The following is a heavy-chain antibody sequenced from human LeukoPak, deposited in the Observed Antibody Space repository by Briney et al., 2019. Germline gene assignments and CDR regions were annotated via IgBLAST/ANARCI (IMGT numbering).Heavy chain of an antibody. CDR3: ARLYYDFWSGYYSYFDY. Sequence: SETLSLNCAVYGGSFSGYYWSWIRQPPGKGLEWIGEINHSGSTNYNPSLKSRVTISVDTSKNQFSLKLSSVTAADTAVYYCARLYYDFWSGYYSYFDYWGQGTLVTVSS. J-gene: IGHJ4*02. D-gene: IGHD3-3*01. CDR2: INHSGST. CDR1: GGSFSGYY. V-gene: IGHV4-34*01.